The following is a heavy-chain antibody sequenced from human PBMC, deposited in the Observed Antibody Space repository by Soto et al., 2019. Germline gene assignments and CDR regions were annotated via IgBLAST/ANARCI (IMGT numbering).Heavy chain of an antibody. Sequence: PGGSLRLSCVASGFTFSNFGMHWVRQAPGKGLEWVAVMSNEERKSDDDTTTYYGNSVKGRFTIYRDNSRNTLYLQMDNLRVEDTAVYYCARDREASRRYCTNGVCYLAGYFDYWGQGTLVTAYS. CDR3: ARDREASRRYCTNGVCYLAGYFDY. CDR2: MSNEERKSDDDTTT. CDR1: GFTFSNFG. D-gene: IGHD2-8*01. V-gene: IGHV3-30*03. J-gene: IGHJ4*02.